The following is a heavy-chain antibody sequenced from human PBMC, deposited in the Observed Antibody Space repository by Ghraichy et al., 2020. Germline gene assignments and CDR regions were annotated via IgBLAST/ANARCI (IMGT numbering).Heavy chain of an antibody. J-gene: IGHJ4*02. CDR2: TYHDGTT. CDR1: GDVIGAGGYS. V-gene: IGHV4-30-2*06. Sequence: SETLSLTCAVSGDVIGAGGYSWSWIPQSPGKGLEWVGYTYHDGTTHLNPSLKNRVTILVDKSKNQFSLNLSSLPAADTTVYYCARGAHDYAFDFWGQGAPVTVTS. CDR3: ARGAHDYAFDF. D-gene: IGHD4-17*01.